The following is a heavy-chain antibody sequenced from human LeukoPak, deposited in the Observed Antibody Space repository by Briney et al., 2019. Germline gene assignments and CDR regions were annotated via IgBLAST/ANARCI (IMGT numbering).Heavy chain of an antibody. J-gene: IGHJ5*02. Sequence: DPSETLSLTCTVSGGSISSYYWNWIRQPPGKGLEWIGYIYYSGSTNYNPSLKSRVTISVDRSKNQFSLKLSSVTVADTAVYYCARAVARGSWFDPWGQGTLVTVSS. V-gene: IGHV4-59*01. CDR2: IYYSGST. CDR1: GGSISSYY. CDR3: ARAVARGSWFDP.